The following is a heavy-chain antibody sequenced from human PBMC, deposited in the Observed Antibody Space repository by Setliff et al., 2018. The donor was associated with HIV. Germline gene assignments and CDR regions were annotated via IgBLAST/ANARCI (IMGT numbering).Heavy chain of an antibody. CDR3: AREVVVAGVHYYNMDV. CDR1: GYTFTSYA. Sequence: ASVKVSCKASGYTFTSYAIHWVRQAPGQRLEWMGWINTNTGNPTYAQGFTGRFVFSLDTSVSTAYLQISSLKAEDTAVYYCAREVVVAGVHYYNMDVWGKGTTVTVSS. J-gene: IGHJ6*03. CDR2: INTNTGNP. D-gene: IGHD2-15*01. V-gene: IGHV7-4-1*02.